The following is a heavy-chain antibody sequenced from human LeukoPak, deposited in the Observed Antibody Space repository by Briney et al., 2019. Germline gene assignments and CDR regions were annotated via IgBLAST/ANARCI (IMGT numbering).Heavy chain of an antibody. CDR3: ARDPATYYYDSSVVDI. CDR1: GFTVSSNY. J-gene: IGHJ3*02. D-gene: IGHD3-22*01. Sequence: GGSLRLSCAASGFTVSSNYMNWVRQAPGKGLEWVSVIYSGGSTYYADSVKGRFTISRDNSKNTLYLQMYSLRAEDTAVYYCARDPATYYYDSSVVDIWGQGTMVTVSS. V-gene: IGHV3-53*01. CDR2: IYSGGST.